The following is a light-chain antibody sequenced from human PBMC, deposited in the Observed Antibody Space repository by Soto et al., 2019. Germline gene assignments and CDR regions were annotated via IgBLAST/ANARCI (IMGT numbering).Light chain of an antibody. CDR1: QVINNY. CDR2: GAS. V-gene: IGKV1-27*01. Sequence: DIQMTQSPSSLSASVGDRVTITCRASQVINNYLAWYPQKPGRVPQLLIYGASTLHSGVPSRFSGSGSGIDFTLTISSLQPEDVATYFCEHYFGAPWAFGQGTKVEIK. J-gene: IGKJ1*01. CDR3: EHYFGAPWA.